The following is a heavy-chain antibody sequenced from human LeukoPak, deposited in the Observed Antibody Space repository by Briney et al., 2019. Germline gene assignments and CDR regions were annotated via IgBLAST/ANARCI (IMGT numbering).Heavy chain of an antibody. Sequence: EASVKVSCKASGYTFTSYDINWVRQATGQGLEWMGWMNPNSGNTGYAQKFQGRVTITRNTSISTAYMELSSLRSEDTAVYYCARRDQTGRWDHAGGFNYWGQGTLVTVSS. CDR3: ARRDQTGRWDHAGGFNY. CDR1: GYTFTSYD. J-gene: IGHJ4*02. D-gene: IGHD1-26*01. V-gene: IGHV1-8*03. CDR2: MNPNSGNT.